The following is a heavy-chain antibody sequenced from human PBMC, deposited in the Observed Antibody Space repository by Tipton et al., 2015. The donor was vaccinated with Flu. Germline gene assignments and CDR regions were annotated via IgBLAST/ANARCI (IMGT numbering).Heavy chain of an antibody. CDR1: GGSLSGYY. Sequence: LRLSCNVSGGSLSGYYWSWIRQPAGQGLEWIGRIYTSCNTNYSPALKRRVTMSVDTSKNQFSLKLSSMTAADAAVYYCARGQGNSGWRYFDYWGQGTLVTVSS. J-gene: IGHJ4*02. CDR2: IYTSCNT. D-gene: IGHD6-19*01. V-gene: IGHV4-4*07. CDR3: ARGQGNSGWRYFDY.